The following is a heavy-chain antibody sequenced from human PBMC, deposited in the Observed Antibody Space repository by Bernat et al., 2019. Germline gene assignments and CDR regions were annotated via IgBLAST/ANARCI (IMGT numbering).Heavy chain of an antibody. V-gene: IGHV2-5*02. Sequence: QITLKESGPTLVKPTQTLTLTCTFSGFSLSTSGVGVGWIRQPPGKALEWLALIYWDDDKRYSPSLKSRLTITKDTSKNQVVLTMTNMDPVDTATYYCAHKGPQPGRYGDGFDCWGQGTLVTVSS. CDR1: GFSLSTSGVG. J-gene: IGHJ4*02. CDR3: AHKGPQPGRYGDGFDC. D-gene: IGHD4-17*01. CDR2: IYWDDDK.